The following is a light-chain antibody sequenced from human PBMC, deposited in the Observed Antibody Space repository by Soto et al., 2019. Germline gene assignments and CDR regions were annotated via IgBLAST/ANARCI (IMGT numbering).Light chain of an antibody. J-gene: IGKJ1*01. CDR1: QSISTW. V-gene: IGKV1-5*01. Sequence: DIQMTQSPSTLSASVGDRVTITCRASQSISTWLAWYQQKPGKAPKLLIYHASGLHSGVPSRFSGSGSGTEFTLTISSLQPDDFESYYCQQYDTYWTFGQGTKVEIK. CDR2: HAS. CDR3: QQYDTYWT.